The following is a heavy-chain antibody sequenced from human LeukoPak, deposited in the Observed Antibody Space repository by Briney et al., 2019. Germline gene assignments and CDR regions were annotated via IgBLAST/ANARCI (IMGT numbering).Heavy chain of an antibody. V-gene: IGHV4-59*08. J-gene: IGHJ4*02. CDR3: ASLDYCSGGSCPFDY. CDR2: IYYSGST. D-gene: IGHD2-15*01. Sequence: SETLSLTCTVSGGSISSYYWSWIRQPPGKGLEWIGYIYYSGSTNYNPSLKSRVTISVDTSKNQFSLKLSSVTAADTAVYYCASLDYCSGGSCPFDYWGQGTLVTVSS. CDR1: GGSISSYY.